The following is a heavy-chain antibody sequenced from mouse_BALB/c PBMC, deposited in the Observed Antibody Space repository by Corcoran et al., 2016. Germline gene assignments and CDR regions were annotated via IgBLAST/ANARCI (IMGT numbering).Heavy chain of an antibody. CDR1: GFTFTSYW. J-gene: IGHJ1*01. Sequence: QVQLQQSGAELMKPGASVKISCKASGFTFTSYWIEWVKQRPGHGLEWIGEIFPRSGSTNYNENFKGKATFTAYTSSNTAYMQLNSLTSEDSAVYYCARNWDWFFSVWGAGATVTVSS. V-gene: IGHV1-9*01. CDR2: IFPRSGST. CDR3: ARNWDWFFSV. D-gene: IGHD4-1*01.